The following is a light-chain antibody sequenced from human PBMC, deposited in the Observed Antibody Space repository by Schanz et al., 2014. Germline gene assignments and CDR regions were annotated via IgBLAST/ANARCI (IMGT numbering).Light chain of an antibody. CDR3: QQYGSSPPCT. V-gene: IGKV3-20*01. CDR2: GAS. Sequence: EIVLTQSPGTLSLSPGERATLSCRASQSVSSTYLAWYQQRPGQAPRLLIYGASSRATGIPDRFSGSGSGTDSTLTISRLEPEDFALYYCQQYGSSPPCTFGQGTKLEIK. CDR1: QSVSSTY. J-gene: IGKJ2*02.